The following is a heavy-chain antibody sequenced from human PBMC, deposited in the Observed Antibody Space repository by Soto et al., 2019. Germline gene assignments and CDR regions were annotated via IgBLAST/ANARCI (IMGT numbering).Heavy chain of an antibody. J-gene: IGHJ6*02. Sequence: QVQLQQWGAGLLKPSETLSLTCGVYGGPFNGFYWSWVRQPPGKGLEWIGEINDRESNYSPSLKSRLSISTDASKKQFSLKLTSVTAADTAVYYCARLRWLNPPTRPEHYFYGMDVWGQGTSVSVSS. D-gene: IGHD5-12*01. CDR3: ARLRWLNPPTRPEHYFYGMDV. CDR1: GGPFNGFY. V-gene: IGHV4-34*01. CDR2: INDRES.